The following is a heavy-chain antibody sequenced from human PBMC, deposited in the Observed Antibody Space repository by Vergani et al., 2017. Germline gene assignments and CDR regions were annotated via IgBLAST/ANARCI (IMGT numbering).Heavy chain of an antibody. Sequence: QVQLVQSGAEVKKPGSSVKVSCKASGGTFSSYAISWVRQAPGQGLEWMGGIIPIFGTANYAQKFQGRVTITADESTSTAYMELSSLRSGDTAVYYCARGMVRGVIMIMDYGMDVWGQGTTVTVSS. CDR3: ARGMVRGVIMIMDYGMDV. V-gene: IGHV1-69*12. CDR2: IIPIFGTA. J-gene: IGHJ6*02. CDR1: GGTFSSYA. D-gene: IGHD3-10*01.